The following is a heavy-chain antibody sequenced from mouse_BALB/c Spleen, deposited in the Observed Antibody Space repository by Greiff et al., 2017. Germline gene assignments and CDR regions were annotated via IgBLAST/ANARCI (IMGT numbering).Heavy chain of an antibody. CDR1: GFSLTSYG. Sequence: QVQLKESGPGLVAPSQSLSITCTVSGFSLTSYGVHWVRQPPGKGLEWLGVIWAGGSTNYNSALMSRLSISKDNSKSQVFLKMNSLQTDDTAMYYCAREGLTTVVARGGWFAYWGQGTLVTVSA. CDR2: IWAGGST. J-gene: IGHJ3*01. D-gene: IGHD1-1*01. V-gene: IGHV2-9*02. CDR3: AREGLTTVVARGGWFAY.